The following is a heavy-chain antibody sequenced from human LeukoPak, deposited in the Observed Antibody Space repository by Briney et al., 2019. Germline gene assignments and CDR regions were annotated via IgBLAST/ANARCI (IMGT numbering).Heavy chain of an antibody. J-gene: IGHJ3*02. Sequence: NPSETLSLTCTVSGGSTSSYYWSWIRQPPGKGLEWIGYIYYSGSTNYNPSLKSRVTISVDTSKNQFSLKLSSVTAADTAVYYCARDELGGAFDIWGQGTMVTVSS. D-gene: IGHD7-27*01. V-gene: IGHV4-59*01. CDR1: GGSTSSYY. CDR3: ARDELGGAFDI. CDR2: IYYSGST.